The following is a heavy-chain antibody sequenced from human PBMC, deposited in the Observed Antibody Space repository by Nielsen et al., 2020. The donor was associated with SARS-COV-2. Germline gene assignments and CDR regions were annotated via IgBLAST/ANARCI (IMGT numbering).Heavy chain of an antibody. V-gene: IGHV4-4*02. J-gene: IGHJ6*03. CDR3: ARGQTVVLPSPILGLGPFYYSSSMDV. Sequence: SETLSLTCAVSGGSISTNDWWSWVRQSPGKGLEWLGEIYQTGSTKFNPSLKSRVTMSVDKSKNVFSLRLTSVTAADAAVYFCARGQTVVLPSPILGLGPFYYSSSMDVWGKGTSVAVSS. CDR1: GGSISTNDW. CDR2: IYQTGST. D-gene: IGHD2-21*01.